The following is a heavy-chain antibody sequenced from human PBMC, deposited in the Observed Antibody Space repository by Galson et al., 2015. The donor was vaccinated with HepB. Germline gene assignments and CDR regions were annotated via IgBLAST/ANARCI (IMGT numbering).Heavy chain of an antibody. CDR1: GYTFTNYA. CDR3: ARADGSGYYYVDN. Sequence: SVKVSCKASGYTFTNYAINWVRQAPGRGLEWMGWINTNAADPTYAHGFTRRFVFSLDTSVSTAYPQISSLKAEDTAVYYCARADGSGYYYVDNWGQGTLVTVSS. J-gene: IGHJ4*02. V-gene: IGHV7-4-1*02. D-gene: IGHD3-22*01. CDR2: INTNAADP.